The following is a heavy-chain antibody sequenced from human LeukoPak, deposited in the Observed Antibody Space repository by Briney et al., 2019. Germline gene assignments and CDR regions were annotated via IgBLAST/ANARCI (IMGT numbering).Heavy chain of an antibody. D-gene: IGHD2-15*01. J-gene: IGHJ6*03. CDR1: GFTFSSYW. CDR3: ARDKTPSRYYYYYYMDV. CDR2: IKQDGSEK. V-gene: IGHV3-7*01. Sequence: PGGSLRLSCAASGFTFSSYWMSWVRQAPGKGLEWVANIKQDGSEKYYVDSVKGRFTISRDNAKNSLYLQMNCLRAEDTAVYYCARDKTPSRYYYYYYMDVWGKGTTVTVSS.